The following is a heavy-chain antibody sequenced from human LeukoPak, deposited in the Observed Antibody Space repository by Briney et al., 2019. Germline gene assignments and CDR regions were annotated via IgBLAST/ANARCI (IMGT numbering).Heavy chain of an antibody. D-gene: IGHD3-22*01. Sequence: GGSLRLSCAASGFTFSSYAMSWVRQAPGKGLEWVSGISGSSGSTFYADSVEGRFTISRDNSKNTLFLQMNSLRDEDTAVYYCAKDFPRNEMIVLPRAFQHWGQGTLVTVSS. CDR3: AKDFPRNEMIVLPRAFQH. J-gene: IGHJ1*01. CDR2: ISGSSGST. V-gene: IGHV3-23*01. CDR1: GFTFSSYA.